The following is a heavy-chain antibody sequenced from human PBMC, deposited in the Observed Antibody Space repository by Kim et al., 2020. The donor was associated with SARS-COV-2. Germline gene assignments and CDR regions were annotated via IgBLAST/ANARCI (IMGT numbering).Heavy chain of an antibody. V-gene: IGHV3-30*18. CDR2: ISYDGSNK. Sequence: GGSLRLSCAASGFTFSSYGMHWVRQAPGKGLEWVAVISYDGSNKYYADSVKGRFTISRDNSKNTLYLQMNSLRAEDTAVYYCAKARTPKVATISPSDYWGQGTLVTVSS. CDR1: GFTFSSYG. D-gene: IGHD5-12*01. CDR3: AKARTPKVATISPSDY. J-gene: IGHJ4*02.